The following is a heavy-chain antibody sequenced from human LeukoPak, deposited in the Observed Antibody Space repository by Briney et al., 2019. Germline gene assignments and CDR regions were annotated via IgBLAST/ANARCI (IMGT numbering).Heavy chain of an antibody. V-gene: IGHV4-61*08. CDR3: AREEALGSGSFDY. Sequence: SETLSLTCTVSGGSISSSGYCWGWIRQPPGKGLEWIGYIYYSGSTSYNPSLKSRVTISVDTSKNQFSLKLSSVTAADTAVYYCAREEALGSGSFDYWGQGTLVTVSS. D-gene: IGHD1-26*01. CDR1: GGSISSSGYC. J-gene: IGHJ4*02. CDR2: IYYSGST.